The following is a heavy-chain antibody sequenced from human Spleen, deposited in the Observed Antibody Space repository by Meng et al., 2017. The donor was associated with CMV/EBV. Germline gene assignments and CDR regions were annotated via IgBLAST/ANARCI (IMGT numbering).Heavy chain of an antibody. D-gene: IGHD2-15*01. CDR1: GFTFSSYA. CDR2: ISYDGSNK. Sequence: GESLKISCAASGFTFSSYAMHWVRQAPGKGLEWVAVISYDGSNKYYADSVKGRFTISRDNSKNTLFLQMDSLRAEDTAVYYCARQRRYYNWFDPWGQGTLVTVSS. CDR3: ARQRRYYNWFDP. J-gene: IGHJ5*02. V-gene: IGHV3-30*04.